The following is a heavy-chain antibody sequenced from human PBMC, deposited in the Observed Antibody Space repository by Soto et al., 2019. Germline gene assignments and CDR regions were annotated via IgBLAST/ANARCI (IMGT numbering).Heavy chain of an antibody. CDR1: GFTFRSYV. J-gene: IGHJ1*01. D-gene: IGHD3-16*01. V-gene: IGHV3-33*05. Sequence: QVHLVESGGGVVQPGTSLRLSCVGSGFTFRSYVIHWVRQAPGKGLEWVALTSYDGSNNFYGDSVKGRFTISRHNSRNTVELQMYSLRFEDTALYYCARWGTTGALDGWGQGTLVSVSS. CDR3: ARWGTTGALDG. CDR2: TSYDGSNN.